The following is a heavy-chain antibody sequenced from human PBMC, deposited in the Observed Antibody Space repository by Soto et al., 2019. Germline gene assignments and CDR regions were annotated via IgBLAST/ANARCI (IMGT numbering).Heavy chain of an antibody. CDR3: SRVGGYVRYYYGMYV. J-gene: IGHJ6*01. V-gene: IGHV3-48*02. CDR2: ISTSGATR. CDR1: GFTFSTDT. Sequence: GGSLRLSCVASGFTFSTDTMNWVRQAPGKGLEWVAHISTSGATRYYADSVKGRFTISRDNAKTSLYLQMDSLRNEDTAVYYCSRVGGYVRYYYGMYVWGQGTTVTVSS. D-gene: IGHD5-12*01.